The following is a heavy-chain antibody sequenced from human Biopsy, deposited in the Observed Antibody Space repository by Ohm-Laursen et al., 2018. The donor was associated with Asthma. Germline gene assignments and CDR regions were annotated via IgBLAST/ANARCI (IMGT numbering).Heavy chain of an antibody. V-gene: IGHV4-39*01. CDR2: MYHSGSP. CDR3: VRHQYSSSWSTFDC. D-gene: IGHD3-22*01. J-gene: IGHJ4*02. Sequence: GTLSLTWTVSGGSITSSSYYWGWIRQPPGKGMEWIGSMYHSGSPYYHPSLKSRATISVDTSKNQLSLKMSSVTAADTAVYFCVRHQYSSSWSTFDCWGQGALVTVSS. CDR1: GGSITSSSYY.